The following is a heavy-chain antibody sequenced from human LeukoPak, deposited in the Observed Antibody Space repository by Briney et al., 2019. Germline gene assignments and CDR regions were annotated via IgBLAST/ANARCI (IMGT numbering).Heavy chain of an antibody. Sequence: SETLSLTCTVSGGSISSSSYYWGWIRQPPGKGLEWIVSSYYSGSTYYNPSLKSRVNISVDTSKNQFSLQLSSVTAADTAVYYCARVAMDIVVVPAAAYYYYGMDVWGQGTTVTVSS. CDR3: ARVAMDIVVVPAAAYYYYGMDV. D-gene: IGHD2-2*03. CDR2: SYYSGST. CDR1: GGSISSSSYY. J-gene: IGHJ6*02. V-gene: IGHV4-39*01.